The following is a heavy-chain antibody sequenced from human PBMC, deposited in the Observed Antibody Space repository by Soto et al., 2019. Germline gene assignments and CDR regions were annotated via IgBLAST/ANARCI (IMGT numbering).Heavy chain of an antibody. CDR1: GYSFTSYW. CDR3: ARALLYCSGGSCYGLAHDAFDI. Sequence: LGESLKISCKGSGYSFTSYWIGWVRQMPGKGLEWMGIIYPGDSDTRYSPSFQGQVTISADKSISTAYLQWSSLKASDTAMYYCARALLYCSGGSCYGLAHDAFDIWGQGTMVTVSS. D-gene: IGHD2-15*01. V-gene: IGHV5-51*01. J-gene: IGHJ3*02. CDR2: IYPGDSDT.